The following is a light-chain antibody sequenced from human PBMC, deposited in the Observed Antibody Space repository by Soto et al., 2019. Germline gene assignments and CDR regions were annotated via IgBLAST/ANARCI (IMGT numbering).Light chain of an antibody. Sequence: EIVLTQSPGTLSLSPGERATLSCRASQSVSSSYLAWYQQKPGQAPRLLIYGAGSRATGIPDRFTGSGSGTDFALTISRLEPEDFAVYFCQQYDTSPLTFGGGTKVDNK. CDR1: QSVSSSY. CDR2: GAG. CDR3: QQYDTSPLT. J-gene: IGKJ4*01. V-gene: IGKV3-20*01.